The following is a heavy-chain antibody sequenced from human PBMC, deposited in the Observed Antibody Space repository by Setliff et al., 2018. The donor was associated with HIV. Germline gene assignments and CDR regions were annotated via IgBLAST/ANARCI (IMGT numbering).Heavy chain of an antibody. J-gene: IGHJ6*02. V-gene: IGHV4-38-2*02. D-gene: IGHD1-1*01. CDR3: ARDGSRTTGATGYYYGLDV. CDR1: GYSISNDYY. CDR2: IYHSGNT. Sequence: SETLSLTCTVSGYSISNDYYWGWIRQPPGKGLEWIASIYHSGNTYYNPSLKSRVTISVDTSKNQFSLRLSSVTAADTAVYYCARDGSRTTGATGYYYGLDVWGQGTTVTVSS.